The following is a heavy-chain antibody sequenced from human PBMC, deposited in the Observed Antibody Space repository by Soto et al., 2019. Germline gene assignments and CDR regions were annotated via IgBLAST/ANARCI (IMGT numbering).Heavy chain of an antibody. V-gene: IGHV1-18*01. D-gene: IGHD2-2*01. J-gene: IGHJ6*03. CDR3: ARVGEYCSSTSCRYPPGGYYYYYYMDV. Sequence: ASVKVSCKASGYTFTSYGISWVRQAPGQGLEWMGWISAYNGNTNYAQKLQGRVTMTTDTSTSTAYMELGSLRSDDTAVYYCARVGEYCSSTSCRYPPGGYYYYYYMDVWGKGTTVTVSS. CDR1: GYTFTSYG. CDR2: ISAYNGNT.